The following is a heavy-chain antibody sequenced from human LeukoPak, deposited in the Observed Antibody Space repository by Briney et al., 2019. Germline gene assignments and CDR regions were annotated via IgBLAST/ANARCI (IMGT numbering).Heavy chain of an antibody. J-gene: IGHJ4*02. CDR2: MNPNSGNT. CDR3: ARGPHYYYDSSGYATFDY. D-gene: IGHD3-22*01. CDR1: GCTFTSYD. Sequence: ASVKVSCKASGCTFTSYDINWVRQATGQGLEWMGWMNPNSGNTGYAQKFQGRVTITRNTSISTAYMGLSSLRSEDTAVYYCARGPHYYYDSSGYATFDYWGQGTLVTVSS. V-gene: IGHV1-8*03.